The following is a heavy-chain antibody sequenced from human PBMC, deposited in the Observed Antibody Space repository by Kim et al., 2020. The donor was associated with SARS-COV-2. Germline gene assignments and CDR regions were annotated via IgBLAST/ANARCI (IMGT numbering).Heavy chain of an antibody. CDR3: ARATLTIFGVVIQNFVY. CDR2: IYYSGST. D-gene: IGHD3-3*01. Sequence: SETLSLTCTVSGGSISSGGYYWSWIRQHPGKGLEWIGYIYYSGSTYYNPSLKSRVTISVDTSKNQFSLKLSSVTAADTAVYYCARATLTIFGVVIQNFVYWGQGTLVTVSS. CDR1: GGSISSGGYY. J-gene: IGHJ4*02. V-gene: IGHV4-31*03.